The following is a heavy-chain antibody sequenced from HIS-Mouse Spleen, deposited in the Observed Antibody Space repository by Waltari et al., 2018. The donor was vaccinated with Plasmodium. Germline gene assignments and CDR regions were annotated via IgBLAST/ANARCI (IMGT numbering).Heavy chain of an antibody. CDR2: IIPILGIA. D-gene: IGHD6-13*01. Sequence: QVQLVQSGAEVKNPGSSVKVSCKASGGPFRSSANSRVRQDPGQGLECMGRIIPILGIANYAQKFQGRVTITADKSTSTAYMELSSLRSEDTAVYYCARVGIAAAGWYFDLWGRGTLVTVSS. J-gene: IGHJ2*01. CDR3: ARVGIAAAGWYFDL. CDR1: GGPFRSSA. V-gene: IGHV1-69*04.